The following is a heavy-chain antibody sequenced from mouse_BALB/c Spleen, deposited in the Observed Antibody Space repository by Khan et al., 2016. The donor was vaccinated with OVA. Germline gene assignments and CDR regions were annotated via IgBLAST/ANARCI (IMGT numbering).Heavy chain of an antibody. Sequence: QIQLVQSGPELKKPGETVKISCKASGYTLTDYGMNWVKQAPGKGLKWMGWINTSTVEATYADDFKGRFAFSLETSASTAYLQINNLKTEDTATYFCSRSNGNYWFAYWGQGTLVTVSA. CDR3: SRSNGNYWFAY. D-gene: IGHD2-1*01. V-gene: IGHV9-3-1*01. CDR2: INTSTVEA. CDR1: GYTLTDYG. J-gene: IGHJ3*01.